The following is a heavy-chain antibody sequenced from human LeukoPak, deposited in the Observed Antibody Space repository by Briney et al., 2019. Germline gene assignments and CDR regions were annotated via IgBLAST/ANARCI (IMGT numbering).Heavy chain of an antibody. D-gene: IGHD2-2*01. CDR3: AKDRATLVVPASSPTNWFDP. CDR1: GFTFRSYA. J-gene: IGHJ5*02. V-gene: IGHV3-23*01. CDR2: TTGGGDRT. Sequence: PGGSLRLSCAASGFTFRSYAMHWVRLAPGKGLEWVSATTGGGDRTYYADSVKGRFTISRDNSKNTLYLQMNSLRADDTAVYYCAKDRATLVVPASSPTNWFDPWGQGTLVTVSS.